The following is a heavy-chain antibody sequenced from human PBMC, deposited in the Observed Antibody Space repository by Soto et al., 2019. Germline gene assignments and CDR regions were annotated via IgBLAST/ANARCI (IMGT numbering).Heavy chain of an antibody. CDR2: INAGNGNT. J-gene: IGHJ5*02. CDR1: GYTFTSYA. CDR3: ARGGFGAARLYNWLDP. V-gene: IGHV1-3*01. Sequence: GASVKVSCKASGYTFTSYAMHWVRQAPGQRLEWMGWINAGNGNTKYSQKFQGRVTITRDTSASTAYMELSSLRSEDTAVYYCARGGFGAARLYNWLDPWGQGTLVTVSS. D-gene: IGHD6-6*01.